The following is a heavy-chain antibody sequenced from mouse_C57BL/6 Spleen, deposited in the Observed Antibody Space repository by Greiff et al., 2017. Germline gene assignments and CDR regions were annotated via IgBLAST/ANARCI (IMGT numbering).Heavy chain of an antibody. CDR1: GYAFTNYL. CDR2: INPGRGGT. CDR3: ARNGGNSLAY. V-gene: IGHV1-54*01. Sequence: VQLQQSGAELVRPGTSVKVSCKASGYAFTNYLIGWVKQRPGQGLEWIGVINPGRGGTNYNEKFKGKATLTADKSSSTAYMQLSSLTSEDSAVYFCARNGGNSLAYWGQGTLVTVSA. D-gene: IGHD2-1*01. J-gene: IGHJ3*01.